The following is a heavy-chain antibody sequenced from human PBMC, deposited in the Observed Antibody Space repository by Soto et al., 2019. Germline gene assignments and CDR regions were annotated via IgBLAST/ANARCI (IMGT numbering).Heavy chain of an antibody. J-gene: IGHJ4*02. Sequence: QVQLVESGGGVVQPGRSLRLSWAASGFTFSSYGMHWVRQAPGKGLEWVAVISYDGSNKYYADYVKGRFTISRDNSKKTLYLQMDSLRAEDTAVYYCANYRGCTIFGFVGYLGQGTLVTVSS. CDR1: GFTFSSYG. CDR3: ANYRGCTIFGFVGY. CDR2: ISYDGSNK. V-gene: IGHV3-30*18. D-gene: IGHD3-3*01.